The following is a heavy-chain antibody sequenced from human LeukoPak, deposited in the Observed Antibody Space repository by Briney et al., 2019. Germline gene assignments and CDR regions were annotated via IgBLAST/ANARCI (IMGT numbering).Heavy chain of an antibody. CDR1: GYTFTGYY. J-gene: IGHJ1*01. CDR2: INPNSGGT. V-gene: IGHV1-2*02. Sequence: ASVKVSCKASGYTFTGYYMHWVRQAPGQGLEWMGWINPNSGGTNYAQKFQGRVTMTRDTSISTAYMELSRPRSDDTAVYYCARASVDTAMDEYFQHWGQGTLVTVSS. D-gene: IGHD5-18*01. CDR3: ARASVDTAMDEYFQH.